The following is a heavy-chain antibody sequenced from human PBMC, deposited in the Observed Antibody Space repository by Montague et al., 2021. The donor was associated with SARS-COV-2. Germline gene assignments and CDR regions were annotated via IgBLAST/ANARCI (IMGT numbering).Heavy chain of an antibody. CDR3: ARVGFGDCNCGSCYQSFDY. CDR1: GGSISSYY. D-gene: IGHD2-15*01. V-gene: IGHV4-59*01. J-gene: IGHJ4*02. CDR2: SYYSGST. Sequence: SETLSLTCTVSGGSISSYYWSWIRQPPGKGLEWIWNSYYSGSTNXXPSLKSRVTISVATAKNQFSLKLSSVTAAATAVDYCARVGFGDCNCGSCYQSFDYWGQGTLVTVSS.